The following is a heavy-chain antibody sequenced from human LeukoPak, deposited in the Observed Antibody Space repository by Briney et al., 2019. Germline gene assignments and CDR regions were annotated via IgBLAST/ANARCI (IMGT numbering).Heavy chain of an antibody. CDR2: INPNSGDT. J-gene: IGHJ4*02. V-gene: IGHV1-18*04. CDR1: GYTFTGYF. CDR3: ARGSYYAILTGFRTHRPFDY. D-gene: IGHD3-9*01. Sequence: ASVKVSCKASGYTFTGYFIHWVRQAPGQGLEWMGWINPNSGDTNYAQKLQGRVTMTTDTSRSTAYMELRSLRSDDTAVYYCARGSYYAILTGFRTHRPFDYWGQGTLVTVSS.